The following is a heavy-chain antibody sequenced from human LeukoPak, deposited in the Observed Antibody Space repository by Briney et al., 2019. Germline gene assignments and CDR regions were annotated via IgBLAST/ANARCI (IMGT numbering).Heavy chain of an antibody. CDR1: GYTFTGYY. V-gene: IGHV1-2*02. CDR3: ARDLRSSGNWFDP. D-gene: IGHD6-25*01. Sequence: GASVKVSCKASGYTFTGYYMHWVRQAPGQGLEWMGWINPNSGGTNYAQKFQGRVTMTRDTSISTAYMEPSRLRSDDTAVYYCARDLRSSGNWFDPWGQGTLVTVSS. J-gene: IGHJ5*02. CDR2: INPNSGGT.